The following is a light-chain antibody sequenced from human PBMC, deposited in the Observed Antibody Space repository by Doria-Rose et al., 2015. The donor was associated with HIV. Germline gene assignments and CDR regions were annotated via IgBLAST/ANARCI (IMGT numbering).Light chain of an antibody. Sequence: LAVSLGERATINCKSSQSVLYSSNNKNNLAWYQQKPGQPPKLLIYWASTRESGVPDRFSGSGSGTEFTLTISSLQAEDVAVYYCQQYDSAPWTFGQGTKVEV. CDR1: QSVLYSSNNKNN. V-gene: IGKV4-1*01. CDR3: QQYDSAPWT. J-gene: IGKJ1*01. CDR2: WAS.